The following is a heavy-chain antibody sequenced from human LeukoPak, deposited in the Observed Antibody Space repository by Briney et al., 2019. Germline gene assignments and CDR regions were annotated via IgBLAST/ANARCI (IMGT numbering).Heavy chain of an antibody. Sequence: PSETLSLTCTVSGGSISSYYWSWIRQPPGKGLEWIGYIYYSGSTNYNPSLKSRVTISVDTSKNQFSLKLSSVTAADTAVYYCARGGRSTVTNPGDEYFQHWGQGTLVTVSP. CDR3: ARGGRSTVTNPGDEYFQH. D-gene: IGHD4-17*01. CDR1: GGSISSYY. CDR2: IYYSGST. J-gene: IGHJ1*01. V-gene: IGHV4-59*01.